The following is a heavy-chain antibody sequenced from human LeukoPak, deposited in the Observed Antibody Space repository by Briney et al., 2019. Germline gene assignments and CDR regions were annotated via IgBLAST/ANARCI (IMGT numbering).Heavy chain of an antibody. CDR2: ISYDGSNK. V-gene: IGHV3-30*18. D-gene: IGHD3-16*02. CDR3: AKSLPDY. CDR1: GFTFSSYG. Sequence: GGSLRLSCAASGFTFSSYGMHWVRQAPGKGLEWVAVISYDGSNKYYADSVKGRFTISRDNSKNTLYLQMNSLRAEDTAVYYCAKSLPDYWGQGTLVTVSS. J-gene: IGHJ4*02.